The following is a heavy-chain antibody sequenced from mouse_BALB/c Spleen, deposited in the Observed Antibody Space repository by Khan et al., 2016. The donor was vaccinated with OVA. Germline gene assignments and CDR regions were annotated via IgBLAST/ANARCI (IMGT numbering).Heavy chain of an antibody. V-gene: IGHV9-3*02. Sequence: QIQLVQSGPELKKPGETVKISCKASGYTFTNYGMNWVKQAPGKGLKWMGWINTNTGETTYAEEFKGRFAFSLETHASTAYLQLNNLKNEDTATYFCARGNCYGSNSWFAYWGQGTLVTVSA. D-gene: IGHD1-1*01. CDR3: ARGNCYGSNSWFAY. CDR2: INTNTGET. J-gene: IGHJ3*01. CDR1: GYTFTNYG.